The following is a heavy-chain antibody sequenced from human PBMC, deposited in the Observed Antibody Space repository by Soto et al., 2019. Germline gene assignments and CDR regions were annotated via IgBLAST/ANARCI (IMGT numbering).Heavy chain of an antibody. J-gene: IGHJ6*02. CDR3: ARVPLRRLGSSGGMDV. CDR1: GGSISSGGYY. D-gene: IGHD5-12*01. Sequence: SETLSLTCTVSGGSISSGGYYWSWIRQHPGKGLEWIGYIYYSGSTYYNPSLKSRVTISVDTSKNQFSLKLSSVTAADTAVYYCARVPLRRLGSSGGMDVWGQGTTVTVS. CDR2: IYYSGST. V-gene: IGHV4-31*03.